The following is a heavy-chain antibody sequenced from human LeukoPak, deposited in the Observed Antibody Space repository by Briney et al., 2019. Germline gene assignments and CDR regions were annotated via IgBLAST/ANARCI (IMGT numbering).Heavy chain of an antibody. CDR2: INSDGSST. J-gene: IGHJ4*02. CDR3: ARETGTTAIIDY. CDR1: GFSFSTQR. D-gene: IGHD1-7*01. V-gene: IGHV3-74*01. Sequence: GSLRLSCAASGFSFSTQRMHWVRQAPGKGLVWVSRINSDGSSTSYADSVKGRFTISRDNAKNTLYLQMNSLRAEDTAVYYCARETGTTAIIDYWGRGTLVTVSS.